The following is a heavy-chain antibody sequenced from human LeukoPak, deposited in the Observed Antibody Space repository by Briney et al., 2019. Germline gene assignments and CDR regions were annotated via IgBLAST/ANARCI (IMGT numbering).Heavy chain of an antibody. CDR1: GYTFTGYY. CDR3: ARECRGYSYGPPFDY. D-gene: IGHD5-18*01. CDR2: INPNSGGT. Sequence: GASVKVSCKASGYTFTGYYMHWVRQAPGQGLEWIGWINPNSGGTNYAQKFQGRVTMTRDTSISTAYMELSRLRSDDTAVYYCARECRGYSYGPPFDYWGQGTLVTVSS. V-gene: IGHV1-2*02. J-gene: IGHJ4*02.